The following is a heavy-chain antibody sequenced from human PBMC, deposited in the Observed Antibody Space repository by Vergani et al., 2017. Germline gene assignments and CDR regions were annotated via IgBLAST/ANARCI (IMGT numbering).Heavy chain of an antibody. Sequence: EVQLLESGGGLVQPGWSLRLSCAASGFTFSSYAMSWVRQAPGQGLEWVSAMSGSSGSTYYADSVKGRFTISRDNSKNTLYLQMNSLRAEDTAVYYCAKDHPVRGLEWLIPQNACDIWGQGTMVTVSS. CDR2: MSGSSGST. CDR3: AKDHPVRGLEWLIPQNACDI. D-gene: IGHD3-3*01. J-gene: IGHJ3*02. CDR1: GFTFSSYA. V-gene: IGHV3-23*01.